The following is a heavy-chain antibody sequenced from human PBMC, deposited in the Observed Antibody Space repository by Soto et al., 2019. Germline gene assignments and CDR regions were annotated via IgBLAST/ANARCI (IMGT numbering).Heavy chain of an antibody. CDR3: ARTKCSGGSCYSWSLDY. CDR2: RYYSEST. J-gene: IGHJ4*02. Sequence: ALSATCTVPVGSGTTGGYYWSWIRRLPGKGLEWIGHRYYSESTYYNPSLKSRVSISLDTSKNQFSLKLSFVTAADTAMYYCARTKCSGGSCYSWSLDYWGQGTPVTVSS. V-gene: IGHV4-31*03. CDR1: VGSGTTGGYY. D-gene: IGHD2-15*01.